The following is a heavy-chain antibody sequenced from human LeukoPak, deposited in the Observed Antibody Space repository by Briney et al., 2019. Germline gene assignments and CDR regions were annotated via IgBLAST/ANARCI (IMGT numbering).Heavy chain of an antibody. D-gene: IGHD3-22*01. V-gene: IGHV3-11*04. J-gene: IGHJ3*01. CDR3: ASEDSSDFLGDAFDV. CDR2: VTSRASTI. Sequence: PGGSLRLSCAASGFTFSDNYMSWIRQAPGKGLEWVSYVTSRASTIYYADSVKGRFTISRDNAKNSLYLQMNSLRAEDTAVYYCASEDSSDFLGDAFDVWGQGTMVTVSS. CDR1: GFTFSDNY.